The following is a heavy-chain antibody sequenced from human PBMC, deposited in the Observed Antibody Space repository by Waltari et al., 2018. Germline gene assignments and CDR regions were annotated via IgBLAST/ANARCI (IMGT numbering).Heavy chain of an antibody. CDR2: MQYDGSNK. Sequence: QVQLVESGGGVVQPGGSLRLSCAASGFTLSSYGMNCVRQAPGKGLEWVAFMQYDGSNKYYAYSVKGRFTISRDNSKNTLYLQMNSLRAEDTAVYYCAKDRTIFGVVTSQDYWGQGTLVTVSS. CDR3: AKDRTIFGVVTSQDY. D-gene: IGHD3-3*01. V-gene: IGHV3-30*02. J-gene: IGHJ4*02. CDR1: GFTLSSYG.